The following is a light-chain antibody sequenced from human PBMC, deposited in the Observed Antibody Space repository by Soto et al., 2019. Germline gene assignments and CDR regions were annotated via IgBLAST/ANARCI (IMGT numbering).Light chain of an antibody. Sequence: EVVMTQSPATLSVSPGERATLSCRASQSVSNTLAWYQQKPGQAPRLLIYGPPTRATGIPARFSGRGSGTEFTLTISSLQSEDFGLYYCQQYHIWPPWTFGQGTKVEIK. CDR3: QQYHIWPPWT. CDR1: QSVSNT. V-gene: IGKV3-15*01. CDR2: GPP. J-gene: IGKJ1*01.